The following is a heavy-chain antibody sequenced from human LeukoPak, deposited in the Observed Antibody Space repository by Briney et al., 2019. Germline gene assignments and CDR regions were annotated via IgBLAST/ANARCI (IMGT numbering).Heavy chain of an antibody. CDR1: GFTFSSYG. D-gene: IGHD3-3*01. J-gene: IGHJ4*02. CDR2: ISYDGSNK. CDR3: ARSNGDYFDY. V-gene: IGHV3-30*03. Sequence: GGSLRLSCAASGFTFSSYGMHWVRQAPGKGLEWVAVISYDGSNKYYADSVKGRFTVSRDNSKNTLYLQMNSLRAEDTAVYYCARSNGDYFDYWGQGTLVTVSS.